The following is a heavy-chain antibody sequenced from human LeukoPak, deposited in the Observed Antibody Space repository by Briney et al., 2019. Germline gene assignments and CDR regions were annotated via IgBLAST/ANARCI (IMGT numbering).Heavy chain of an antibody. CDR1: GFTVSSNY. Sequence: PGGSLRLSCAASGFTVSSNYMNWVRQAPGKGLEWVSVISGSGGSTYYADSVKGRFTISRDNSKNTLYLQMNSLRAEDTALYYCAKGSYSGSYYSRLDSWGQGTLVTVSS. D-gene: IGHD1-26*01. J-gene: IGHJ4*02. V-gene: IGHV3-23*01. CDR2: ISGSGGST. CDR3: AKGSYSGSYYSRLDS.